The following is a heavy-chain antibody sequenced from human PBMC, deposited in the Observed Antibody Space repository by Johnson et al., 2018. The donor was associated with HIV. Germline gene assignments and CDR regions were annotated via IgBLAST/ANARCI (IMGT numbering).Heavy chain of an antibody. J-gene: IGHJ3*02. Sequence: EVQLVESGGGLVQPGGSLRLSCAASGFTFDDYGMSWVRQAPGKGLEWVSDINWNGGRTGYADSVKGRFTISRDKAKNSLYLQMKSLRAEDTALYYCARDRITMVRGVTEDAFDIWGQGTMVTVSS. V-gene: IGHV3-20*04. CDR3: ARDRITMVRGVTEDAFDI. D-gene: IGHD3-10*01. CDR1: GFTFDDYG. CDR2: INWNGGRT.